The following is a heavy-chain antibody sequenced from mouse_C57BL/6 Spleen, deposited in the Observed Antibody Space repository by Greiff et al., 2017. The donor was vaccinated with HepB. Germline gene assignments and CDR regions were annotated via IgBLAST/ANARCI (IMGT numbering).Heavy chain of an antibody. CDR1: GYTFTSYW. CDR3: ASSAHHSSDGYFDY. J-gene: IGHJ2*01. D-gene: IGHD2-3*01. Sequence: QVHVKQPGAELVRPGSSVKLSCKASGYTFTSYWMHWVKQRPIQGLEWIGNIDPSDSETHYNQKFKDKATLTVDKSSSTAYMQLSSLTSEDSAVYYCASSAHHSSDGYFDYWGQGTTLTVSS. CDR2: IDPSDSET. V-gene: IGHV1-52*01.